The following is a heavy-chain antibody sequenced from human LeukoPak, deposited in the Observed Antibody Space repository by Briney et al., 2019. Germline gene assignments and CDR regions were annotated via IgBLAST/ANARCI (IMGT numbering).Heavy chain of an antibody. D-gene: IGHD2-15*01. Sequence: PSETLSLTCTVSGGSISSYYWSWLRQPPGKGLEWIGYIYYSGSTNYNPSLKSRVTISVDTSKNQFSLKPSSVTAADTAVYYCARDYCSGGSCYWDYWGQGTLVTVSS. CDR1: GGSISSYY. J-gene: IGHJ4*02. V-gene: IGHV4-59*01. CDR2: IYYSGST. CDR3: ARDYCSGGSCYWDY.